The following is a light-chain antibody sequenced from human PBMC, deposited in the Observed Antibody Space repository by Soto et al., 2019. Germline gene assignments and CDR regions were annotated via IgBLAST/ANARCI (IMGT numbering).Light chain of an antibody. Sequence: ETVLTQSPGTLSLSPGERATLSCRASQSVSSNYLVWYQQKPGQAPWLLISGVSTRATGIPDRFSGSGSGTDFTLAISRLEPEDVAVYYCQQYAPSPAITFGQGTRVEIK. J-gene: IGKJ5*01. CDR3: QQYAPSPAIT. CDR1: QSVSSNY. V-gene: IGKV3-20*01. CDR2: GVS.